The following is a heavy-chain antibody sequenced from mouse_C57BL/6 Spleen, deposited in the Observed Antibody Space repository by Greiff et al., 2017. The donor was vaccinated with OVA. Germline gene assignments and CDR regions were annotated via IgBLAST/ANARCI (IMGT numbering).Heavy chain of an antibody. Sequence: QVQLQQSGAELVRPGASVKLSCKASGYTFTDYYINWVKQRPGQGLEWIARIYPGSGNTYYNEKFKGKATLTAEKSSSTAYMQLSSLTSEDSAVYFCARATTVVADYWGQGTTLTVSS. CDR1: GYTFTDYY. V-gene: IGHV1-76*01. J-gene: IGHJ2*01. D-gene: IGHD1-1*01. CDR3: ARATTVVADY. CDR2: IYPGSGNT.